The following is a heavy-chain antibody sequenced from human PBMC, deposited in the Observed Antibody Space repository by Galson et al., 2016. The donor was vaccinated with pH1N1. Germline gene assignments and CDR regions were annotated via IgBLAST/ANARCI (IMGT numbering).Heavy chain of an antibody. CDR2: INSKTGRT. CDR1: GYTFTEYY. V-gene: IGHV1-2*06. J-gene: IGHJ4*02. D-gene: IGHD1-14*01. CDR3: ARAPMGTTLYYCDY. Sequence: SVKVSCKASGYTFTEYYIHWVRQAPGQGLEWMGRINSKTGRTDYAQSFQGRVTMTRDTSISAAYMDLNRLRSDDMAVYYCARAPMGTTLYYCDYWGQGTLVTVSS.